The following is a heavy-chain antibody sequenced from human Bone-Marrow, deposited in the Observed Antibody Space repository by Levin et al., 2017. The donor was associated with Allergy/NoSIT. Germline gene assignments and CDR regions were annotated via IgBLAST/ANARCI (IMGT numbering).Heavy chain of an antibody. CDR1: ESTLSRSA. J-gene: IGHJ6*02. Sequence: QSGESLKISCVGSESTLSRSAMSWVRQAPGQGLEWVSSITGSGDGTHYGDSVRGRFTVSRDNSKNTLYLQMSSLRDDDTAMYYCATSGHTMFGVVRKYYGMDVWGQGTTVIVSS. CDR2: ITGSGDGT. D-gene: IGHD3-3*01. V-gene: IGHV3-23*01. CDR3: ATSGHTMFGVVRKYYGMDV.